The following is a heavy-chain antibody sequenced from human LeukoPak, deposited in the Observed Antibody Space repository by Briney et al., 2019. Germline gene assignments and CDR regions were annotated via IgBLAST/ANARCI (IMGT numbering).Heavy chain of an antibody. J-gene: IGHJ4*02. CDR2: ISYDGSNK. CDR3: ARDKYDILTGAFDY. CDR1: GFTFSSYG. Sequence: PGRSLRLSCAASGFTFSSYGMHWVRQAPGKGLEWVAVISYDGSNKYYADSVKGRFTISRDNSKNTLYLQMNSLRAEDTAVYYCARDKYDILTGAFDYWGQGTLVTVSS. D-gene: IGHD3-9*01. V-gene: IGHV3-30*03.